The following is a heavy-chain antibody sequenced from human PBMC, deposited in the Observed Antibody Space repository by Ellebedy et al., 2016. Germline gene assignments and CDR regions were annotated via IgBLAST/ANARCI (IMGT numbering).Heavy chain of an antibody. CDR2: ISYDGSNK. J-gene: IGHJ3*01. CDR3: AKDLN. V-gene: IGHV3-30*04. Sequence: GGSLRLSXAASGFTFSSYAMHWVRQAPGKGLEWVAVISYDGSNKYYADSVKGRFTISRDNSKNTLYLQMNSLRAEDTAVYYCAKDLNWGQGTMVTVSS. CDR1: GFTFSSYA.